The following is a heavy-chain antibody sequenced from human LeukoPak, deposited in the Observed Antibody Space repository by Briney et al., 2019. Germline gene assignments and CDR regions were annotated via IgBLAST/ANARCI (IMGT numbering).Heavy chain of an antibody. D-gene: IGHD6-25*01. CDR1: GFTFSSYA. J-gene: IGHJ5*02. CDR2: ISYDGSNK. CDR3: AAANNWFDP. Sequence: GGSLRLSCAASGFTFSSYAMHWVRQAPGKGLEWVAVISYDGSNKYYADSVKGRFTISRDNSKNTLYLQMNSLRAEDTAVYCCAAANNWFDPWGQGTLVTVSS. V-gene: IGHV3-30*01.